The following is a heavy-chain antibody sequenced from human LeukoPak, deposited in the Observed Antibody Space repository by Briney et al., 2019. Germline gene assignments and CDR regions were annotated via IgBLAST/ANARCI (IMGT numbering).Heavy chain of an antibody. CDR1: GGSIRSHY. CDR3: ARLPYSSSPFDY. V-gene: IGHV4-59*08. Sequence: PSETLSLTCTVPGGSIRSHYWSWIRQPPGKGLEWIGYIYYSGITNYNPSLKSRVTISVDTSKNQFSLKLSSVTAADTAVYYCARLPYSSSPFDYWGQGTLVTVSS. CDR2: IYYSGIT. J-gene: IGHJ4*02. D-gene: IGHD6-13*01.